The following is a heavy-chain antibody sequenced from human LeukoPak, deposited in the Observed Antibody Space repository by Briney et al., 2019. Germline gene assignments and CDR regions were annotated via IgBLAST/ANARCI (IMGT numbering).Heavy chain of an antibody. CDR3: AAAIAVAGATSLLVY. CDR2: INPSGGST. CDR1: GYTFTSYY. Sequence: ASVKVSCKASGYTFTSYYMHWVRQAPGQGLEWMGIINPSGGSTSYAQKFQGRVTMTRDTSTSTVYMELSSLRSEDTAVYYCAAAIAVAGATSLLVYWGQGTLVTVSS. D-gene: IGHD6-19*01. J-gene: IGHJ4*02. V-gene: IGHV1-46*01.